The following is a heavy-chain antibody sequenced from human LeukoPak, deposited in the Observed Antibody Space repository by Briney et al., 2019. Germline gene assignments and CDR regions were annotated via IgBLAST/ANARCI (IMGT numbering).Heavy chain of an antibody. Sequence: GGSLRLSCAASGFTFSSYGMHWVRQAPGKGLEWVAVISYDGTNNYYADSVKGRFTISRDNSKNTLYLQMNSLRAEDTAVYYCAKSTDSYSGSYLDYWGQGTLVTASS. V-gene: IGHV3-30*18. CDR1: GFTFSSYG. J-gene: IGHJ4*02. CDR3: AKSTDSYSGSYLDY. D-gene: IGHD1-26*01. CDR2: ISYDGTNN.